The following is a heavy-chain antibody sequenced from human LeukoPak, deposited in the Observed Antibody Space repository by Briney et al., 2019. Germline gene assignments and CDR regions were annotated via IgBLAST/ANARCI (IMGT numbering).Heavy chain of an antibody. CDR3: ARSGVRSYAFDY. Sequence: VASVKVSCKASGGTFSIYAISWVRQAPGQGLEWMGGVIPIFGTANYAQKFQGRVTITADESTSTAYMELSSLRSEDTAVYYCARSGVRSYAFDYWGQGTLVTVSS. V-gene: IGHV1-69*13. CDR2: VIPIFGTA. CDR1: GGTFSIYA. D-gene: IGHD1-26*01. J-gene: IGHJ4*02.